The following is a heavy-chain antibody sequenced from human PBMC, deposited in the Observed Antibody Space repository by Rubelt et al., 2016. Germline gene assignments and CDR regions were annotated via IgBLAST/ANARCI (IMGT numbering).Heavy chain of an antibody. V-gene: IGHV4-34*01. CDR1: GGSFSGYY. CDR3: ARYGAALLEWRYFDL. J-gene: IGHJ2*01. D-gene: IGHD4/OR15-4a*01. Sequence: QVQLQQWGAGLLKPSETLSLTCAVYGGSFSGYYWSWIRQPPGKGLEWIGEINHSGSTNYNPSLKGRVTQSVDTSNDQCSLKLSSVTAADTAVYYCARYGAALLEWRYFDLWGRGTLVTVSS. CDR2: INHSGST.